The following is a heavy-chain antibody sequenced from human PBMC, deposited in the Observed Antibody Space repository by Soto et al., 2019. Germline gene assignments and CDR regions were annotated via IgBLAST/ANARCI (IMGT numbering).Heavy chain of an antibody. CDR3: ASLSGYSGDYYYGIDV. CDR1: GYSFSENW. Sequence: PGESLKLSCKGSGYSFSENWIGWVRQVPGKGLEWMGIIYPGDSDTRYTPSFQGQVTISVARSISTAYLQWTRLKASDTAIYYCASLSGYSGDYYYGIDVWGQGTPVTVSS. J-gene: IGHJ6*02. V-gene: IGHV5-51*01. CDR2: IYPGDSDT. D-gene: IGHD3-3*01.